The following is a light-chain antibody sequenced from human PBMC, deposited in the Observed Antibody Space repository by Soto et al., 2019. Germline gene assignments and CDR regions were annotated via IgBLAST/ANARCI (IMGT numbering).Light chain of an antibody. Sequence: QPVLTQSSSASASLGSSVKLTCTLSSGHSSYIIAWHQQQPGKAPRYLMKLEGSGSYNKGSGVPDRFSGSSSGADRYLTISNLQFEDEADYYCETWDSPSYVFGTGTKVTVL. V-gene: IGLV4-60*02. CDR2: LEGSGSY. J-gene: IGLJ1*01. CDR3: ETWDSPSYV. CDR1: SGHSSYI.